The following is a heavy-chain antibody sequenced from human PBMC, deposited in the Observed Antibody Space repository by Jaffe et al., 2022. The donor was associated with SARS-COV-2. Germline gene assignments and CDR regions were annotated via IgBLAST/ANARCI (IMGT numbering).Heavy chain of an antibody. V-gene: IGHV1-8*01. D-gene: IGHD6-25*01. CDR2: MNPNSGNT. Sequence: QVQLVQSGAEVKKPGASVKVSCKASGYTFTSYDINWVRQATGQGLEWMGWMNPNSGNTGYAQKFQGRVTMTRNTSISTAYMELSSLRSEDTAVYYCARTRRYSSAQVPYFQHWGQGTLVTVSS. CDR3: ARTRRYSSAQVPYFQH. J-gene: IGHJ1*01. CDR1: GYTFTSYD.